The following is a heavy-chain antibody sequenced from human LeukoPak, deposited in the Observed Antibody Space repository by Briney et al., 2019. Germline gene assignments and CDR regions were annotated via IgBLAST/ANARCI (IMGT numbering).Heavy chain of an antibody. CDR1: GGSISSGGYY. V-gene: IGHV4-31*03. D-gene: IGHD2-15*01. CDR2: IYYSGST. CDR3: ARRYSPYYYYYGMDV. Sequence: SETLSLTCTVSGGSISSGGYYWSWIRQHPGKGLEWIGYIYYSGSTYYNPSLKSRVTISVDTSKNQFSLKLSSVTAADTAVYYCARRYSPYYYYYGMDVWGQGTTVTVSS. J-gene: IGHJ6*02.